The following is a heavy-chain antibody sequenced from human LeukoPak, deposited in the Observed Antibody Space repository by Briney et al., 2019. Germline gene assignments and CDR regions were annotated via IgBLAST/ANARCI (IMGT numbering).Heavy chain of an antibody. V-gene: IGHV3-48*01. D-gene: IGHD1-20*01. CDR1: GFTFSSYS. CDR2: ISSSSSTI. J-gene: IGHJ4*02. CDR3: ASVLTGTTSDY. Sequence: GGSLRLSCAASGFTFSSYSMNWVHQAPGKGLEWVSYISSSSSTIYYADSVKGRFTISRDNAKNSLYLQMNSLRAEDTAVYYCASVLTGTTSDYWGQGTLVTVSS.